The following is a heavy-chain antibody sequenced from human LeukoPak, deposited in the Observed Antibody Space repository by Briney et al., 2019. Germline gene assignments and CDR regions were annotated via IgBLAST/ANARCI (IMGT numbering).Heavy chain of an antibody. V-gene: IGHV1-2*02. CDR1: GFTFTGYY. J-gene: IGHJ4*02. CDR2: INPNSGGT. CDR3: ARGITGGSPDY. D-gene: IGHD3-10*01. Sequence: ASVKVSCKASGFTFTGYYIHWMRRAPGQGLEWMGWINPNSGGTNYAQKFQGRVTMTRDTSISTAYMELSRLRSDDTAVYYCARGITGGSPDYWGQGTLVTVSS.